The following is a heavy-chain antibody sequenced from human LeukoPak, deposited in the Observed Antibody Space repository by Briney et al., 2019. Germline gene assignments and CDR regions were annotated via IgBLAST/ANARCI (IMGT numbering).Heavy chain of an antibody. V-gene: IGHV1-3*01. CDR2: INAGNGNT. Sequence: ASVKVSCKASGYTFTSYAMHWVRQAPGQRLEWMGWINAGNGNTKYSQKFQGRVTITRDTSASTAYMELSSLRSEDTAVYYCARGDGDYPPYYFDYWGQGTLDTVSS. J-gene: IGHJ4*02. CDR1: GYTFTSYA. CDR3: ARGDGDYPPYYFDY. D-gene: IGHD4-17*01.